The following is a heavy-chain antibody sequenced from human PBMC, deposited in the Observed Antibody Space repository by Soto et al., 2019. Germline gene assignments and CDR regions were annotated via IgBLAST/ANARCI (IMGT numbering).Heavy chain of an antibody. Sequence: PGGSLRLSCAASGFTFSSYSMNWVRQAPGKGLEWVSHISGTGVYIHYADAVKGRFTISRDNAKSSVYLQMNSLRAEDTAVYYCAREGALKPFSSWGQGALVTVSS. CDR1: GFTFSSYS. CDR2: ISGTGVYI. CDR3: AREGALKPFSS. J-gene: IGHJ5*02. V-gene: IGHV3-21*01.